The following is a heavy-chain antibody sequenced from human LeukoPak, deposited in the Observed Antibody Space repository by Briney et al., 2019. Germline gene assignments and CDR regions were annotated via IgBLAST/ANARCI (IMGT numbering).Heavy chain of an antibody. J-gene: IGHJ4*02. V-gene: IGHV1-18*01. CDR1: GGTFSSYA. Sequence: GASVKVSCKASGGTFSSYATSWVRQAPGQGLEWMGWISAYNGNTNYAQKLQGRVTMTTDTSTSTAYMELRSLRSGDTAVYYCARDPTTVTTYFDYWGQGTLVTVSS. CDR2: ISAYNGNT. CDR3: ARDPTTVTTYFDY. D-gene: IGHD4-17*01.